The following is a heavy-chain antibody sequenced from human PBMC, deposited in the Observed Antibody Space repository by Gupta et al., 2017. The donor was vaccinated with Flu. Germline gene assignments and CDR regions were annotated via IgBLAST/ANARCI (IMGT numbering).Heavy chain of an antibody. CDR3: ARDPANWGTYFYFYMDV. J-gene: IGHJ6*03. V-gene: IGHV3-11*01. D-gene: IGHD7-27*01. CDR2: ITNRGNTI. CDR1: TFNDYY. Sequence: TFNDYYMSWIRQAPGKGLEWVSYITNRGNTIYYADSVKGRFTVSRDNAKNSLYLEMNSLRAEDTAVYYCARDPANWGTYFYFYMDVWGKGTPVTVSS.